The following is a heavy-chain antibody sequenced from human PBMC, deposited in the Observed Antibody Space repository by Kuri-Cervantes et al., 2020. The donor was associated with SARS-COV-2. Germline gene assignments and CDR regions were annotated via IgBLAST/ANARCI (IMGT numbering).Heavy chain of an antibody. J-gene: IGHJ4*02. CDR3: ARDFGYLNSYGYD. CDR2: ISSSSSYI. V-gene: IGHV3-21*01. Sequence: GESLKISCAASGFTFSSYSMNCVRQAPGKGLEWVSSISSSSSYIYYADSVKGRFTISRDNAKNSLYLQMNSLRAEDTAVYYCARDFGYLNSYGYDWGQGTLVTVSS. D-gene: IGHD5-18*01. CDR1: GFTFSSYS.